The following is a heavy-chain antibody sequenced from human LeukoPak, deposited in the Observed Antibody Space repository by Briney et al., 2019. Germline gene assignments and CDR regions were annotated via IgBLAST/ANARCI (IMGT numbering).Heavy chain of an antibody. J-gene: IGHJ6*03. CDR1: GFTFSDYY. Sequence: GGSLRLSCAASGFTFSDYYMSWIRQAPGKGLEWVSYISSSGSTIYYADSVKGRFTISRDNAKNSLYLQMNSLRAEDTAVYYCARGKQLGSYYYYYMDVWGKGTTVTISS. D-gene: IGHD6-13*01. CDR2: ISSSGSTI. V-gene: IGHV3-11*01. CDR3: ARGKQLGSYYYYYMDV.